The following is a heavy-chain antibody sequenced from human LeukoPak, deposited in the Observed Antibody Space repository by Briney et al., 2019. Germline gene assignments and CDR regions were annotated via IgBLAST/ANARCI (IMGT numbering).Heavy chain of an antibody. CDR3: ATMVRGAPLSSQH. Sequence: GGSLRLSCAASGFTFSSYGMYWVRQAPGKGLEWVAVIWYDGSNKYYADSVKGRFTISRDNSKNTLYLQVSSLSAEDTAVYFCATMVRGAPLSSQHWGQGTLVTVSS. V-gene: IGHV3-33*01. CDR1: GFTFSSYG. D-gene: IGHD3-10*01. J-gene: IGHJ1*01. CDR2: IWYDGSNK.